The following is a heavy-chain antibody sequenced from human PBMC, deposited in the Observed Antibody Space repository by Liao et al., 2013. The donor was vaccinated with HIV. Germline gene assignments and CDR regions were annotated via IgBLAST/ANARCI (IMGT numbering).Heavy chain of an antibody. V-gene: IGHV4-59*10. D-gene: IGHD5-18*01. CDR1: GGSFSGYY. CDR3: ARDDGYNYGFSSFYYYMDV. CDR2: IDNSGSA. Sequence: QVQLQQWGAGLLKPSETLSLTCAVYGGSFSGYYWSWVRQPAGKGLEWIGRIDNSGSANYNPSLESRVTIFVDTPKNEFSLQLRSVTAADTAIYFCARDDGYNYGFSSFYYYMDVWGKGTTVTVSS. J-gene: IGHJ6*03.